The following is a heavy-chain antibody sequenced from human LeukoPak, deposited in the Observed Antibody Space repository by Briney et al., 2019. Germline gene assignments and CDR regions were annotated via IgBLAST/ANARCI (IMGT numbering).Heavy chain of an antibody. J-gene: IGHJ3*02. Sequence: PSETLSLTCTVSGGSISSGSYYWSWIRQPAGKGLEWIGRIYTSGSTNYNPSLKSRVTISVDTSKNQFSLKLSSVTAADTAVYYCARDRGEETGYSSSWYGGWGPLTAFDIWGQGTMVTVSS. CDR3: ARDRGEETGYSSSWYGGWGPLTAFDI. D-gene: IGHD6-13*01. CDR1: GGSISSGSYY. V-gene: IGHV4-61*02. CDR2: IYTSGST.